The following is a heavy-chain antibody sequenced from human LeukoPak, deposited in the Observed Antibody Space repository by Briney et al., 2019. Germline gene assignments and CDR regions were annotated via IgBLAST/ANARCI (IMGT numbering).Heavy chain of an antibody. CDR1: GGSISSYY. CDR2: IYYSGST. D-gene: IGHD2-15*01. Sequence: SETLSLTCTVSGGSISSYYWSWIRQPPGKGLEWTGYIYYSGSTNYNPSLKSRVTISVDTSKNQFSLKLSSVTAADTAVYYCARVSQYCTGGSCYSHDAFDIWGQGTMVTVSS. V-gene: IGHV4-59*12. CDR3: ARVSQYCTGGSCYSHDAFDI. J-gene: IGHJ3*02.